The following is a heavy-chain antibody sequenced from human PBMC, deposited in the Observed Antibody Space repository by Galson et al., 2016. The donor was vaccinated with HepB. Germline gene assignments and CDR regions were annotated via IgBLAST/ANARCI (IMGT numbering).Heavy chain of an antibody. CDR1: GFSFSTYA. CDR2: ISGSGNT. V-gene: IGHV3-23*01. Sequence: SLRLSCAASGFSFSTYAMSWVRQAPGKGLEWVSTISGSGNTYSADSVKGRFTISRDNSKNMLYLQMNSLRAEDTAIYYCASLLVVLVDGSWGQGTLVTVSS. CDR3: ASLLVVLVDGS. D-gene: IGHD2-2*01. J-gene: IGHJ4*02.